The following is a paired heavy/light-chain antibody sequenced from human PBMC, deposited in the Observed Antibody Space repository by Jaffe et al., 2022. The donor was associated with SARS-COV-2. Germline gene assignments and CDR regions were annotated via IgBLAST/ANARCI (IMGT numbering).Light chain of an antibody. CDR2: GNS. J-gene: IGLJ3*02. V-gene: IGLV1-40*01. CDR1: SSNIGAGYN. CDR3: QSYDSSLSGWV. Sequence: QSVLTQPPSVSGAPGQRVTISCTGSSSNIGAGYNVHWYQQLPGTAPKLLIYGNSNRPSGVPDRFSGSKSGTSASLAISGLQAEDEAHYYCQSYDSSLSGWVFGGGTKLTVL.
Heavy chain of an antibody. V-gene: IGHV2-26*01. CDR1: GFSLSNARMG. CDR3: ARVSYGIAAAADNWFDP. D-gene: IGHD6-13*01. CDR2: IFSNDGK. Sequence: QVTLKESGPVLVKPTETLTLTCTVSGFSLSNARMGVSWIRQSPGKALEWLAHIFSNDGKSYSTSLKSRLTISKDTSKSQVVLTLTNMDPVDTATYYCARVSYGIAAAADNWFDPWGQGTLVTVSS. J-gene: IGHJ5*02.